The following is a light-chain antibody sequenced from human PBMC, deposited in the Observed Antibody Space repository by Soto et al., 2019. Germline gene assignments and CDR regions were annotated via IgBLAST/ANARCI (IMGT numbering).Light chain of an antibody. Sequence: QSALTQPRSGSGSPGQSVTISCTGTSSDVGGYNYVSWYQQYPGKAPKLLIYGVTERPSGVPDRFSGSKSGSTASLTISGLQAEDEADYYCCSYADSYTYVFGSGTKVTVL. CDR1: SSDVGGYNY. CDR3: CSYADSYTYV. CDR2: GVT. J-gene: IGLJ1*01. V-gene: IGLV2-11*01.